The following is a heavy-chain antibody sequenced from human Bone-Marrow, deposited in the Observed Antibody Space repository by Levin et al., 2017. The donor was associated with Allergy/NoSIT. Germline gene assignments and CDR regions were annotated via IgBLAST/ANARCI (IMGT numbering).Heavy chain of an antibody. CDR2: ITSGSSYT. CDR1: GFTFSSFS. CDR3: ASCLGGYYEVCFDH. Sequence: GGSLRLSCEGSGFTFSSFSMSWIRQVPGKGLEWIAYITSGSSYTNYADSVKGRFTVSRDNAKNSVFLQMHSLRAEDTAIYYCASCLGGYYEVCFDHWGQGSLVTVSS. V-gene: IGHV3-11*03. J-gene: IGHJ4*02. D-gene: IGHD1-26*01.